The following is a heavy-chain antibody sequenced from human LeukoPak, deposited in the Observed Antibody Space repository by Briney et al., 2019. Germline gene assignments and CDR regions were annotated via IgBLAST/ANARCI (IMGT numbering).Heavy chain of an antibody. J-gene: IGHJ4*02. D-gene: IGHD1-7*01. CDR2: IIPIFGTA. Sequence: GASVTVSCKASGGTFSSYAISWVRQAPGQGLEWMGGIIPIFGTANYAQKFQGRVTITTDESTSTAYMELSSLRSEDTAVYYCASLPNAGTTAVGYWGQGTLVTVSS. V-gene: IGHV1-69*05. CDR1: GGTFSSYA. CDR3: ASLPNAGTTAVGY.